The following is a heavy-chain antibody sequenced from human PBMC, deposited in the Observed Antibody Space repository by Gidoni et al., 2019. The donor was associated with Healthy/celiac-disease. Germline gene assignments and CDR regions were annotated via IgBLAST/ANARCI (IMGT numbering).Heavy chain of an antibody. D-gene: IGHD4-4*01. CDR2: IYYSGST. V-gene: IGHV4-31*03. Sequence: HVPLQESVPGLVKPSQTLSPTCTVSSGSISSGGYYWSWIRQHPWKGLVLIGHIYYSGSTYYNPSLKSRVTISVDTSKNQFSLKLSSVTAADTAVYYCASYGVTTLYDGMDVWGQGTTVTVSS. CDR3: ASYGVTTLYDGMDV. CDR1: SGSISSGGYY. J-gene: IGHJ6*02.